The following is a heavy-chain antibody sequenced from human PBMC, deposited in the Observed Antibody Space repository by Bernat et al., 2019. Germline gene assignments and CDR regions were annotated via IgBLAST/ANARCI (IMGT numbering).Heavy chain of an antibody. J-gene: IGHJ1*01. D-gene: IGHD6-19*01. CDR3: ARGRTGYSSGDFQH. V-gene: IGHV1-2*02. CDR2: INPNSGGT. CDR1: GYTFTSYA. Sequence: QVQLVQSGSELKKPGASVKVSCKASGYTFTSYAMNWVRQAPGQGLEWMGWINPNSGGTNYAQKFQGRVTMTRDTSISTAYMELSRLRSDDTAVYYCARGRTGYSSGDFQHWGQGTLVTVSS.